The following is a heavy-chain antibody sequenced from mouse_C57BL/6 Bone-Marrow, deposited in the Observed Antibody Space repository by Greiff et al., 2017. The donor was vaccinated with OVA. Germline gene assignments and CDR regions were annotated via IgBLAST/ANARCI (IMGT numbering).Heavy chain of an antibody. Sequence: VQRVESGPELVKPGASVKISCKASGYAFSSSWMNWVKQRPGKGLEWIGRIYPGDGDTNYNGKFKGKATLTADKSSSTAYMQLSSLTSEDSAVYFCARGDFDVWGTGTTVTVSS. CDR1: GYAFSSSW. V-gene: IGHV1-82*01. CDR3: ARGDFDV. J-gene: IGHJ1*03. CDR2: IYPGDGDT.